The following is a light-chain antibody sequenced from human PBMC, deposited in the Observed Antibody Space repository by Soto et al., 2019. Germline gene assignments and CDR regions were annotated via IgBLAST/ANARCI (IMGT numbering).Light chain of an antibody. CDR1: QSISSW. V-gene: IGKV1-5*03. J-gene: IGKJ1*01. CDR2: KAS. Sequence: DIQMTQSPSTLSASVGDRVTITCRASQSISSWLAWYQQKPGKALKLLIYKASSLESGVPSRFSGSGSGTEFTLTISSLEPDDFATYHCQQYNSYPTWTFGQGTKVEIK. CDR3: QQYNSYPTWT.